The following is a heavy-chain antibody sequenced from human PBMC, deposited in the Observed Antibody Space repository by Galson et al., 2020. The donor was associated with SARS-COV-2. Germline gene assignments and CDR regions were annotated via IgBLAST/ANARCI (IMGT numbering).Heavy chain of an antibody. CDR1: GYTFTSYG. CDR3: ARAYDIVVVPAAMLYYYYYGMDV. J-gene: IGHJ6*02. CDR2: ISAYNGNT. D-gene: IGHD2-2*01. V-gene: IGHV1-18*04. Sequence: ASVKVSCKASGYTFTSYGISWVRQAPGQGLEWMGWISAYNGNTNYAQKLQGRVTMTTDTSTSTAYMELRSLRSDDTAVYYCARAYDIVVVPAAMLYYYYYGMDVWGQGTTVTVSS.